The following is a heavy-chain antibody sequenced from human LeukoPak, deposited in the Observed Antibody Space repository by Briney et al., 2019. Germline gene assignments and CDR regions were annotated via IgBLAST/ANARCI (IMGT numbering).Heavy chain of an antibody. V-gene: IGHV1-69*04. CDR1: GGTFSSYA. D-gene: IGHD3-3*01. CDR3: ARDFWSGYHGRDWFDP. Sequence: VASVKVSCKASGGTFSSYAISWVRQAPGQGLEWMGRIIPILGIANYAQKFQGRVTITADKSTSTAYMELSSLRSEDTAVYYCARDFWSGYHGRDWFDPWGQGTLVTVSP. J-gene: IGHJ5*02. CDR2: IIPILGIA.